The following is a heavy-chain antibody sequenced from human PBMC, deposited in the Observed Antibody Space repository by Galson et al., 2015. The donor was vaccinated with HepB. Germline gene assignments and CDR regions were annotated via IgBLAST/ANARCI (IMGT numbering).Heavy chain of an antibody. CDR2: IHHSGSP. D-gene: IGHD3-10*01. CDR3: ARDAHYGSGAFDY. Sequence: TLSLTCAVSGGSISSGGYYWVWIRQHPGRGLEWIGYIHHSGSPYYNPSLRSRLFISGDTSKNQLSLRLRSVTTADTAVYYCARDAHYGSGAFDYWGQGTLVTVSS. J-gene: IGHJ4*02. CDR1: GGSISSGGYY. V-gene: IGHV4-31*11.